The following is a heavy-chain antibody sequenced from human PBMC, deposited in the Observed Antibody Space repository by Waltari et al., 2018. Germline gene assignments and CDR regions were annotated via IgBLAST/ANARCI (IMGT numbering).Heavy chain of an antibody. D-gene: IGHD3-3*01. Sequence: QVQLVQSGAEVKKPGSSVKVSCKASGGTFSSYAISWVRQAPGQGLEWMGGIIPIFGTANYAQKFQGRVTITADESTSTAYMELSSLRSEDTAVYYCARTSDRITIFGVVKEDDAFDIWGQGTMVTVSS. CDR3: ARTSDRITIFGVVKEDDAFDI. CDR2: IIPIFGTA. J-gene: IGHJ3*02. V-gene: IGHV1-69*13. CDR1: GGTFSSYA.